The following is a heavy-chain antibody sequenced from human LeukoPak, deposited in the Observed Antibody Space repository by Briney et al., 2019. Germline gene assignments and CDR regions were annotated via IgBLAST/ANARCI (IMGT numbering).Heavy chain of an antibody. J-gene: IGHJ4*02. V-gene: IGHV4-38-2*02. D-gene: IGHD1-26*01. CDR3: ARDADPWDVDY. CDR2: IYHSGKT. Sequence: SETLSLTCAVSGYSISSGYYWGWIRQSPGKGLEWIGSIYHSGKTYYNPSLKSRVTVSVDTSKSQFSLKLTSVTAADTAVYYCARDADPWDVDYWGQGTLVTVSS. CDR1: GYSISSGYY.